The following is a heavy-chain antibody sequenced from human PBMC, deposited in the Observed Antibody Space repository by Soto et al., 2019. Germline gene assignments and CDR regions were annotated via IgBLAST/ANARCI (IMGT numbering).Heavy chain of an antibody. CDR2: IYYSGST. CDR3: AREPRIRYFDWLLEADV. V-gene: IGHV4-31*03. J-gene: IGHJ6*02. Sequence: SETLSLTCTVSGGSISRGGYYWSWIRQHPGKGLEWIGYIYYSGSTYYNPSLKSRVTISVDTSKNQFSLRLSSVTAADTAVYYCAREPRIRYFDWLLEADVWGQGTTVTVSS. D-gene: IGHD3-9*01. CDR1: GGSISRGGYY.